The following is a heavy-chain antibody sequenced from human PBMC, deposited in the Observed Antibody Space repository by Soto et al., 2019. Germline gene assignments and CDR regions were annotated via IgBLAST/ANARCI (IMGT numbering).Heavy chain of an antibody. D-gene: IGHD3-3*01. Sequence: QVQLQEWGPGLVKPSETLSLTCTVSGGSISSYYWSWIRQPPGKGLEWIGYIFHNGSTKYNPSLKRRLSISVDTSKNQFSLKVTSVTAADTAVYYCARVDRITVFGVVIHEYFQHWGQGTLVTVSS. CDR2: IFHNGST. J-gene: IGHJ1*01. V-gene: IGHV4-59*01. CDR1: GGSISSYY. CDR3: ARVDRITVFGVVIHEYFQH.